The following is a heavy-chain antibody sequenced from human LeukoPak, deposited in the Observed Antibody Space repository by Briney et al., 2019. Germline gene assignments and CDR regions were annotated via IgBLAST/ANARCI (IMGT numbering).Heavy chain of an antibody. Sequence: GGSLRLSCAASGFTFSSYWMSWVRQAPGKGLEWVANIKQGGSEKHYVDSVKGRFTISRDNAKNSLFLQMNSLRAEDTAVYYCARVKQQLVRLLGRDTTYYYYYYLDVWGKGTTVTVSS. J-gene: IGHJ6*03. D-gene: IGHD6-13*01. CDR1: GFTFSSYW. V-gene: IGHV3-7*01. CDR2: IKQGGSEK. CDR3: ARVKQQLVRLLGRDTTYYYYYYLDV.